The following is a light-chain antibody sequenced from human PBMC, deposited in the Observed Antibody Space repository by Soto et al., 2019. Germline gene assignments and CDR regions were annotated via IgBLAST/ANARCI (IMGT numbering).Light chain of an antibody. Sequence: DIQMTQSPSTLSASVGDRVTITCRASQNINSWLAWYQQKPGKAPKLLIYAASGLQSGVPSRFSGSGSGTDFTLTISSLEPEDFALYYCQQRGNWPPITVGQGTRLDIK. CDR3: QQRGNWPPIT. V-gene: IGKV1-5*01. J-gene: IGKJ5*01. CDR1: QNINSW. CDR2: AAS.